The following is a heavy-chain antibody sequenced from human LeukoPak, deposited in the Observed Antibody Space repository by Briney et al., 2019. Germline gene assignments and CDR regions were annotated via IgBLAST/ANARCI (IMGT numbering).Heavy chain of an antibody. CDR1: GYTFTSYY. D-gene: IGHD2-8*01. V-gene: IGHV1-46*01. Sequence: ASVKVSCKASGYTFTSYYMHWVRQAPGQGLEWMGIINPSGGSTSYAQKLQGKFTMTSDTSTSTAYMELRSLRSDDTAVYYCGRVINGFTDYWGQGTVVTVSS. CDR2: INPSGGST. CDR3: GRVINGFTDY. J-gene: IGHJ4*02.